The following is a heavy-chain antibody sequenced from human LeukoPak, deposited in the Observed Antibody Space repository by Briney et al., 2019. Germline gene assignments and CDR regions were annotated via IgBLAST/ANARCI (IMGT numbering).Heavy chain of an antibody. CDR1: GFTFSSYA. CDR3: AKYFASGSYYKLPH. CDR2: ISGSGAYT. Sequence: GGSLRLSCAASGFTFSSYAMSWVRQAPGKGLEWVSTISGSGAYTYYADSVKGRFTISRHNSKNTLYLQMNSLRAEDTAVYHCAKYFASGSYYKLPHWGQGTLVTVSS. D-gene: IGHD3-10*01. J-gene: IGHJ1*01. V-gene: IGHV3-23*01.